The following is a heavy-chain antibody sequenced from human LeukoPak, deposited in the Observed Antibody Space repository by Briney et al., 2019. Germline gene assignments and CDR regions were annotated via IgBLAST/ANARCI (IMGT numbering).Heavy chain of an antibody. CDR1: GFTFGDYG. CDR2: INWSGGST. D-gene: IGHD3-16*01. J-gene: IGHJ4*02. CDR3: AREGVRAIDY. Sequence: GGSLRLSCAASGFTFGDYGKSWVRQAPGKGLEWVSGINWSGGSTGYADSVKGRFTISRDNAKNSLYLQMNSLRAEDTALYYCAREGVRAIDYWGQGTLVTVSS. V-gene: IGHV3-20*04.